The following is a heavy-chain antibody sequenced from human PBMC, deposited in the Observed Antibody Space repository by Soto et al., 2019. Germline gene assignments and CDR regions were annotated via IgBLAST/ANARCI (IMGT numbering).Heavy chain of an antibody. D-gene: IGHD3-10*01. V-gene: IGHV6-1*01. Sequence: SPTLSLTCAISGDSVSSNSAAWNWIRQSPSRGLEWLGRTYYRSKWYNEYTVSVKSRITIDPDTSRNQFSLQLNSVTPEDTAVYYCAREIPAGDYSYGMDVWGQGTTVTVSS. CDR2: TYYRSKWYN. J-gene: IGHJ6*02. CDR1: GDSVSSNSAA. CDR3: AREIPAGDYSYGMDV.